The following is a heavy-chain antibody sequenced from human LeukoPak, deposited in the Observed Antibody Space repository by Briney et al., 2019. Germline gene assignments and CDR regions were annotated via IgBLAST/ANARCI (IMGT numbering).Heavy chain of an antibody. J-gene: IGHJ4*02. V-gene: IGHV4-59*08. CDR2: ISYSGLT. CDR1: GGSISGYY. D-gene: IGHD6-19*01. Sequence: PSETLSLTCTVSGGSISGYYCSWIRQPPGGGLEWIGQISYSGLTKYNPALKSRVSISVDTSKNQISVNLNSVTAADTALYYCARHRAIAGPFDHWGQGTQVTVPS. CDR3: ARHRAIAGPFDH.